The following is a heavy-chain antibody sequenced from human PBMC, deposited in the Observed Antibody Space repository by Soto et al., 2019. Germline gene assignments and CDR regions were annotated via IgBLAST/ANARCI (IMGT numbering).Heavy chain of an antibody. J-gene: IGHJ6*02. V-gene: IGHV4-39*01. CDR3: GRHPATSETYFYGMDV. CDR2: IYYSGTT. CDR1: GGSVSSSSFF. Sequence: XGTLSLTCTVSGGSVSSSSFFGGWIRQSPGKGLGWIGSIYYSGTTYYNPSLKSRVTISVDTSKSQFSLRVSSVTAADTAVYYCGRHPATSETYFYGMDVWGQGTTVTVSS.